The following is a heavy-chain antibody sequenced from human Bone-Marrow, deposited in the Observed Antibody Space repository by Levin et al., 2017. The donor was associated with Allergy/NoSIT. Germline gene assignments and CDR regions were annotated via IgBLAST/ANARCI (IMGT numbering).Heavy chain of an antibody. V-gene: IGHV4-59*08. Sequence: KAGGSLRLSCTVSGGSISKYYWTWIRQPPGKGLEWIGHLFYSGSTSYNPSLKSRVTISVDTSKNQFSLRLRSVTAADTAVYYCARQQSAGTGVYYFDYWGQGTLVTVSS. CDR2: LFYSGST. D-gene: IGHD6-19*01. CDR1: GGSISKYY. CDR3: ARQQSAGTGVYYFDY. J-gene: IGHJ4*02.